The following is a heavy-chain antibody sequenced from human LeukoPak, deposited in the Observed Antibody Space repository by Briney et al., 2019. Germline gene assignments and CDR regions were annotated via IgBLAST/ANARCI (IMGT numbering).Heavy chain of an antibody. CDR2: ISYDGSNK. CDR3: AKEGGPMDGDY. D-gene: IGHD3-16*01. J-gene: IGHJ4*02. CDR1: GFTFSSYG. Sequence: GGSLRLSCAASGFTFSSYGMHWVRQAPGKGLEWVAVISYDGSNKYYADSVKGRFTISRDNSKNTLYLQMNSLRAEDTAVYYCAKEGGPMDGDYWGQGTLVTVSS. V-gene: IGHV3-30*18.